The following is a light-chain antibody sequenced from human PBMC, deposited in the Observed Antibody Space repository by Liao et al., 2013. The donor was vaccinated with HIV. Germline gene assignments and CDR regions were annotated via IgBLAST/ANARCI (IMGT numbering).Light chain of an antibody. V-gene: IGLV3-21*01. CDR2: EDT. J-gene: IGLJ3*02. CDR1: NIGSKS. Sequence: SYVLTQAPSVSVAPGKTARITCGGNNIGSKSVHWYQQKPGQSPMLVIYEDTKRPSGIPERFSGSNSGNTATLTISGTQTMDEAVYYCQAWDSNSWVFGGGTELTVL. CDR3: QAWDSNSWV.